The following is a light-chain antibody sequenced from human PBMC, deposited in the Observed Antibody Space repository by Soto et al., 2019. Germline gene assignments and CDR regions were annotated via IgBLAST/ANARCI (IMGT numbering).Light chain of an antibody. J-gene: IGKJ5*01. CDR1: QSISRW. CDR3: HQTSSFWT. Sequence: DIQMTQSPSTLSASVGDRVTITCRASQSISRWLAWYQQKPGKAPKLLIYDVSSLEIGVPSRFSGSGSGTDFTLTISSLQPEDLATYYCHQTSSFWTFGQGTRLEIK. V-gene: IGKV1-5*01. CDR2: DVS.